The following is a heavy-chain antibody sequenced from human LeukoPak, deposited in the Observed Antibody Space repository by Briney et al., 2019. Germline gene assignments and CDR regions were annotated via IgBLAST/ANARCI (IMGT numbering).Heavy chain of an antibody. J-gene: IGHJ4*02. CDR1: EFTFSSYA. CDR2: IGGTGVRT. D-gene: IGHD3-16*01. Sequence: PGGSLRLSCEASEFTFSSYAMSWVRQAPGKGLEWVSTIGGTGVRTYYADSVKGRFTISRDNSKNTLYLQINSLRAEDTAVYFCAKDRLGGPYFFHYWGQGTLVTVSS. CDR3: AKDRLGGPYFFHY. V-gene: IGHV3-23*01.